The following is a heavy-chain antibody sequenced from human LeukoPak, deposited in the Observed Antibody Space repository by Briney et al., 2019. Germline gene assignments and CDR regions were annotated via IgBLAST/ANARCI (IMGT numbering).Heavy chain of an antibody. CDR2: ISDNSGNT. J-gene: IGHJ4*02. CDR3: SNGRTSSRTLQHDY. CDR1: GFTFSSFA. V-gene: IGHV3-23*01. Sequence: QTGGSLRLSCAASGFTFSSFAMSWVRQAPGQGLEWVSAISDNSGNTYYADSVKGRFTISRDNSENTLYLQMNSLRAEDTALYYCSNGRTSSRTLQHDYWGQGTLVTVSS. D-gene: IGHD4-11*01.